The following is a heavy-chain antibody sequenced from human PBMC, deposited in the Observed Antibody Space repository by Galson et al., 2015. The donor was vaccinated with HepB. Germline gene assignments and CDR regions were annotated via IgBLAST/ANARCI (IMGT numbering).Heavy chain of an antibody. Sequence: SLRLSCAASGFTFSSYAMSWVRQAPGKGLEWVSAISGSGGSTYYADSVKGRFTISRDNSKNTLYLQMNSLRAEDTAVYYCAKDLRYYDILTGYYPSSPPKRFDYWGQGTLVTVSS. CDR2: ISGSGGST. D-gene: IGHD3-9*01. CDR3: AKDLRYYDILTGYYPSSPPKRFDY. J-gene: IGHJ4*02. V-gene: IGHV3-23*01. CDR1: GFTFSSYA.